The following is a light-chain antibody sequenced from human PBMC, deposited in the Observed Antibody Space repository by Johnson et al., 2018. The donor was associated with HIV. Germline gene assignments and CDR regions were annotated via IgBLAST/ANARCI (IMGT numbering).Light chain of an antibody. CDR2: QNN. Sequence: QSVLTQPPSVSAAPGQTVTISCSGSSSNVGLNYVSWYQQLPGTAPKLLIYQNNKRPSGIPDRFSGSKSGTSATLGITGLQTGDEADYYSGSWDSSLSGCVCGTGTRVTVL. J-gene: IGLJ1*01. V-gene: IGLV1-51*02. CDR1: SSNVGLNY. CDR3: GSWDSSLSGCV.